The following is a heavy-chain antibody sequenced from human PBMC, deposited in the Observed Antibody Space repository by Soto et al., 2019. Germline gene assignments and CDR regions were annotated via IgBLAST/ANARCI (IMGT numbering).Heavy chain of an antibody. J-gene: IGHJ4*02. CDR1: GGSFTSNNW. Sequence: QVQLQESGPGLVKPSGTLSLTCAVSGGSFTSNNWWTWVRQPPGQGLEWIGEIYRTGSTNYNPPLKSRVSISLDKSENQFSLKVTSLTAADTAVYSCASRDPGTSVDYWGQGTLVTVSS. CDR2: IYRTGST. V-gene: IGHV4-4*02. CDR3: ASRDPGTSVDY. D-gene: IGHD1-7*01.